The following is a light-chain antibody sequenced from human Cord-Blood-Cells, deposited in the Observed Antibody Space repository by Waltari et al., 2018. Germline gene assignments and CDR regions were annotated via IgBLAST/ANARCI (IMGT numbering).Light chain of an antibody. Sequence: QSALTQPASVSGSPGQSITISCTGTSSDVGSYNLVSWYQQHPGKAPKLMNYEGSKRPSGVSNRFSGSKSGNTASLTISGLHAEDEADYYCCSYAGSSTVFGGGTKRTVL. CDR2: EGS. CDR3: CSYAGSSTV. V-gene: IGLV2-23*01. CDR1: SSDVGSYNL. J-gene: IGLJ3*02.